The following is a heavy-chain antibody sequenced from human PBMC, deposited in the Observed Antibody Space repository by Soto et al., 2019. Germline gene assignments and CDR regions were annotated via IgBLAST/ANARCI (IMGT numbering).Heavy chain of an antibody. D-gene: IGHD1-1*01. V-gene: IGHV4-31*03. J-gene: IGHJ4*02. CDR1: GGSISSGGYY. CDR2: IYYSGST. CDR3: ARWPQLEPRFDY. Sequence: QVPLQESGPGLVKPSQTLSLTCTVSGGSISSGGYYWSWIRQHPGKGLEWIGYIYYSGSTYYNPSLKSRVNISVDTSKNPFSLKRSSVTAADTAVYYCARWPQLEPRFDYWGQGTLVTVSS.